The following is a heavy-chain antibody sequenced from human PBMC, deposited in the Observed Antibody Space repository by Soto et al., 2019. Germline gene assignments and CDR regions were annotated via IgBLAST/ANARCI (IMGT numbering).Heavy chain of an antibody. CDR1: GGSSSNYY. J-gene: IGHJ2*01. CDR3: ARAHYYGSGTWYFDL. CDR2: IYYSGTT. Sequence: QVQLQESGPGLEKPSETLSLTCTVSGGSSSNYYWNWIRQSPGKGLEYIGYIYYSGTTNYNPSLESRVTISVDTSKDQFSLKLSSVTTADTAVYYCARAHYYGSGTWYFDLWGRGTLVTVSS. V-gene: IGHV4-59*01. D-gene: IGHD3-10*01.